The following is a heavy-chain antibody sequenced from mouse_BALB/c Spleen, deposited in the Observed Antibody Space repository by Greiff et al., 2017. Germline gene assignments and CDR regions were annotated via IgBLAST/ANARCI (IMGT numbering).Heavy chain of an antibody. D-gene: IGHD2-10*02. CDR1: GYSITSGYY. V-gene: IGHV3-6*02. CDR3: ATEWYGNYDYAMDY. CDR2: ISYDGSN. Sequence: EVQLQESGPGLVKPSQSLSLACSVTGYSITSGYYWNWIRQFPGNKLERMGYISYDGSNNYNPSLKNRISITRDTSKNQFFLKLNSVTTEDTATYYCATEWYGNYDYAMDYWGQGTSVTVSS. J-gene: IGHJ4*01.